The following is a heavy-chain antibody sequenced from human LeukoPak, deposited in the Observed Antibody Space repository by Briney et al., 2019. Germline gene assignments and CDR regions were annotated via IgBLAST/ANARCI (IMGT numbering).Heavy chain of an antibody. CDR1: GFTFSGYA. D-gene: IGHD6-19*01. V-gene: IGHV3-23*01. CDR3: AKEPIGYSSGWYKDYFDY. CDR2: ISGSGGST. J-gene: IGHJ4*02. Sequence: GGSLRLSCAASGFTFSGYAMSWVRQAPGKGLEWVSAISGSGGSTYYADSVKGRFTISRDNSKNTLYLQMNSLRAEDTAVYYCAKEPIGYSSGWYKDYFDYWGQGTLVTVSS.